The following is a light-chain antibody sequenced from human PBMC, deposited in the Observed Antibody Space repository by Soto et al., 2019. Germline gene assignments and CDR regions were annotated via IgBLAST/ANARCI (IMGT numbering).Light chain of an antibody. Sequence: QSVLTQPASVSGSPGQSITISCTGTSSDVGNYKYVSWYQQHPGKAPKLMSYEVSNRPSGVSNRFSGSKSGNTASLTISGLQAEDETDYYCFSYTSSGTYVFGTGTKLTVL. CDR2: EVS. V-gene: IGLV2-14*01. CDR3: FSYTSSGTYV. CDR1: SSDVGNYKY. J-gene: IGLJ1*01.